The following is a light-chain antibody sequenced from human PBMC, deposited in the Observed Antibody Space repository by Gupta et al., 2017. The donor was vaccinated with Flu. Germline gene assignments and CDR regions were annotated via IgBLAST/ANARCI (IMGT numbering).Light chain of an antibody. J-gene: IGKJ2*03. V-gene: IGKV2-28*01. CDR1: QSLLHSNGYNY. Sequence: DLVMTQSPLSLPVTPGEPASISCRSSQSLLHSNGYNYLDWYLQKPGQSPQLLIYLGSNRASGVPDRFSGTGSGTDFTLKIIRVEAEDVGVYYCRQALQTPRFGEGTKLEIK. CDR3: RQALQTPR. CDR2: LGS.